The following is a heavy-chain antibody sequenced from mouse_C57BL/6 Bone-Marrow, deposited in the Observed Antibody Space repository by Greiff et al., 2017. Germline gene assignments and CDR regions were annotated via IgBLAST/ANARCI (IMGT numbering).Heavy chain of an antibody. CDR3: TAIYYGNYLYWYFDV. CDR2: IDPETGGT. J-gene: IGHJ1*03. Sequence: VQLQQSGAELVRPGASVTLSCKASGYTFTDYEMPWVKQTPVHGLEWIGAIDPETGGTAYNQKFKGKAILTADKSSSTAYMELRSLTSEDSAVYYCTAIYYGNYLYWYFDVWGTGTTVTVSS. D-gene: IGHD2-1*01. V-gene: IGHV1-15*01. CDR1: GYTFTDYE.